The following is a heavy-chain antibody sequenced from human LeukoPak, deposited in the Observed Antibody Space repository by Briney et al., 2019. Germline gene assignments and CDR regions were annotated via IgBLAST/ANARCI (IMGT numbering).Heavy chain of an antibody. D-gene: IGHD1-26*01. J-gene: IGHJ4*02. CDR3: ARDRIAFGGSFYY. V-gene: IGHV1-69*05. Sequence: ASVKVSCKASGGTFSSYAISWVRQAPGQGLEWMGGIIPIFGTANYAQKFQGRVTMTTDTSTSTAYMELRSLRSDDTAVYYCARDRIAFGGSFYYWGQGTLVTVSS. CDR1: GGTFSSYA. CDR2: IIPIFGTA.